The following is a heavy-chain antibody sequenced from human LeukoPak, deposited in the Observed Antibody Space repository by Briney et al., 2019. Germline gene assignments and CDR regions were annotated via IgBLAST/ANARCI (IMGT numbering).Heavy chain of an antibody. D-gene: IGHD2-2*01. CDR2: IIPIFGTA. CDR1: GGTFSSYA. V-gene: IGHV1-69*01. J-gene: IGHJ6*04. Sequence: GASVKVSCKASGGTFSSYAISWVRQAPGQGLEWMGGIIPIFGTANYAQKLQGRVTITADESTSTAYMELSSLRSEDTAVYYCARDDCSSTSCYGLYYYGMDVWGKGTTVTVSS. CDR3: ARDDCSSTSCYGLYYYGMDV.